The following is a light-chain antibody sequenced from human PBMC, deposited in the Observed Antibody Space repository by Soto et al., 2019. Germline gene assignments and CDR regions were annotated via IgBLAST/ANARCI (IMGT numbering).Light chain of an antibody. CDR2: DAS. V-gene: IGKV3-11*01. Sequence: IVMTQSPATLSLSPGESATLSCRAIQTVRNNYLAWYPQTPGQAPRLLIYDASNRATGIPARFSGSGSGTDFTLTISSLEPEDFAVYYCQQRSNWPPITFGQGTRLEIK. J-gene: IGKJ5*01. CDR3: QQRSNWPPIT. CDR1: QTVRNNY.